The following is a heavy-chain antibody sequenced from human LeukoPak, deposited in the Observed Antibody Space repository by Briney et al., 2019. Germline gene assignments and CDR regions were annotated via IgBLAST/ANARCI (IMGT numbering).Heavy chain of an antibody. CDR2: IKQDGSAK. V-gene: IGHV3-7*01. D-gene: IGHD2-8*01. J-gene: IGHJ3*02. Sequence: GSLRLSCAASGFTFSSYWMTWVRQAPGKGLAWVANIKQDGSAKYYMDSVKGRFTISRDNAKNSLYLQMNSLGAGDTAVYYCARVNPLMAPGAFDIWGQGTMVAVSS. CDR1: GFTFSSYW. CDR3: ARVNPLMAPGAFDI.